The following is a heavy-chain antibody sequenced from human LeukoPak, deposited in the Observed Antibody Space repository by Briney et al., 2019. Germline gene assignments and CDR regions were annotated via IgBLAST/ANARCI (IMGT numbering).Heavy chain of an antibody. V-gene: IGHV3-23*01. CDR3: AIMHGYYDGSGYWVQ. Sequence: GGAPRISCAASGFTLCSYGMSLGRQAPGGGPEGVPFISPNADRASYADSVEGRFTISRDNPRNTLYMQMNSLRDEDTAVYYCAIMHGYYDGSGYWVQWGQGTLVTVSS. J-gene: IGHJ1*01. D-gene: IGHD3-22*01. CDR2: ISPNADRA. CDR1: GFTLCSYG.